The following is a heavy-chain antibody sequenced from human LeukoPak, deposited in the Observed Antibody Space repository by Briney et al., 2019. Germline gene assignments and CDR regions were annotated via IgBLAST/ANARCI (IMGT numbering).Heavy chain of an antibody. J-gene: IGHJ3*02. D-gene: IGHD5-24*01. V-gene: IGHV3-7*05. Sequence: PGGSLRLSCVVSGFTFSSYWMNWVRQAPGKGLEWVANIHEDGSDKYYVDSVKGRFTISRDNAKKSLYLQMNSLRVEDTAVYYCARGFDGYYGFDIWGQGTMVTVSS. CDR2: IHEDGSDK. CDR3: ARGFDGYYGFDI. CDR1: GFTFSSYW.